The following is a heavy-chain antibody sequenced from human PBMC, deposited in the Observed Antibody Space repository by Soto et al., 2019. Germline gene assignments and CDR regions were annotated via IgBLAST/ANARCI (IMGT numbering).Heavy chain of an antibody. V-gene: IGHV1-18*01. D-gene: IGHD1-26*01. J-gene: IGHJ4*02. CDR1: GYTFPSYG. CDR3: ASTPAGGGSPL. Sequence: VQLVQSGAEMKKPGASVKVSCKASGYTFPSYGISWVRQAPGQGLEWMGWIGAYNGNTHFAQKFQGRVTMTTDTSTTTAYMELRSLRSDDTAVYYSASTPAGGGSPLWGQGTLVTVSS. CDR2: IGAYNGNT.